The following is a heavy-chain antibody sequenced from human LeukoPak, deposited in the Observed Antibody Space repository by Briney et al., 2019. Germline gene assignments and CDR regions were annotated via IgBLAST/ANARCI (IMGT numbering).Heavy chain of an antibody. CDR1: GFTFSSYE. D-gene: IGHD4-17*01. Sequence: GGSLRLSCAASGFTFSSYEMNWVRQAPGKGLEWVSYISSSGSTIYYADSVKGRFTISRDNAKNSLYLQMNSLRAEDTAVYYCARDRLHYGEYEKTFDYWGQGTLVTVSS. J-gene: IGHJ4*02. CDR2: ISSSGSTI. V-gene: IGHV3-48*03. CDR3: ARDRLHYGEYEKTFDY.